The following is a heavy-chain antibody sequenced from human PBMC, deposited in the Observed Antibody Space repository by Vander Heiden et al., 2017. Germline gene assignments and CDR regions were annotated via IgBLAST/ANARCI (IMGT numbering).Heavy chain of an antibody. V-gene: IGHV4-31*03. Sequence: QVQLQESGPGLVKPSQTLSLTCTVPGGSISSGGYYWSWLRQLPGKGLEWIGYVYYSGSTYYNPSLQSRVTISVDTPKNQFSLKLSSVTAADTAIYYCARGGTAYGYHYWGQGTLVTVSS. CDR2: VYYSGST. J-gene: IGHJ4*02. CDR3: ARGGTAYGYHY. D-gene: IGHD5-12*01. CDR1: GGSISSGGYY.